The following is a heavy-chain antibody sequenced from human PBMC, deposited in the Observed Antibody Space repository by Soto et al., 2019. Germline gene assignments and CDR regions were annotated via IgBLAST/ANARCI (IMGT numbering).Heavy chain of an antibody. J-gene: IGHJ6*02. D-gene: IGHD1-26*01. V-gene: IGHV1-2*02. Sequence: ASVKVSCKPSGYSFSDYFIQWVRQAPGQGLEWVAWINPKTAATNYAKKFQGRVSLTWDTSSTTAYMELTRLRPDDTAVYYCASIKWGLNYYNGMDVWGQGPTVTVSS. CDR2: INPKTAAT. CDR3: ASIKWGLNYYNGMDV. CDR1: GYSFSDYF.